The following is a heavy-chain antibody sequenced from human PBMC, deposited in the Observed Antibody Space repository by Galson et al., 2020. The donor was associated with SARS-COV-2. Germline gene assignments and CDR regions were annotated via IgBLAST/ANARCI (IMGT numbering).Heavy chain of an antibody. Sequence: SETLSLTCTVSGGSISSSSYYWGWIRQPPGKGLVWIGSIYYSGSTYYNPSLKSRVTISVDTSKNQFSLKLSSVTAADTAVYYCARHRRSGVVVATPRFFGYGGKGTLVTVSS. CDR1: GGSISSSSYY. J-gene: IGHJ4*02. V-gene: IGHV4-39*01. D-gene: IGHD2-15*01. CDR3: ARHRRSGVVVATPRFFGY. CDR2: IYYSGST.